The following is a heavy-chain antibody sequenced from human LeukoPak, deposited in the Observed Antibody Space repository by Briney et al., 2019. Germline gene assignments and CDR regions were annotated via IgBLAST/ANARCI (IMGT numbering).Heavy chain of an antibody. D-gene: IGHD6-13*01. Sequence: VASVKVSCKASGYTFTSYYMHWVRQAPGQGLEWMGIINPSGGSTSYAQKFQGRVTMTRDTSTSTVYMELSSLRSEGTAVYYCARDQSDPPYSSRGSIDYWGQGTLVTVSS. CDR2: INPSGGST. CDR1: GYTFTSYY. V-gene: IGHV1-46*01. J-gene: IGHJ4*02. CDR3: ARDQSDPPYSSRGSIDY.